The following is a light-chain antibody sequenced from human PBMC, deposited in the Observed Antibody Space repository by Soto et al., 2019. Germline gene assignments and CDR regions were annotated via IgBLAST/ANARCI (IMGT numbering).Light chain of an antibody. CDR2: GAS. Sequence: EIMMTQSPATLSVSPGERAILSCRASQSVSSNLAWYQQKPGQAPRLLIYGASTRATGIPARFSGSGSGTEFTLTISSLQSEDLAVYYCQQYKNWPPLTFGPGTKVDIK. V-gene: IGKV3-15*01. J-gene: IGKJ3*01. CDR1: QSVSSN. CDR3: QQYKNWPPLT.